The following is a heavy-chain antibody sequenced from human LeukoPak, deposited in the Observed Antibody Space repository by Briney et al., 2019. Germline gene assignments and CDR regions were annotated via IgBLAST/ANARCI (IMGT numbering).Heavy chain of an antibody. CDR2: IYPGDSDT. D-gene: IGHD5-18*01. J-gene: IGHJ6*02. CDR1: GYSFTSYW. Sequence: GESLKISCKGSGYSFTSYWIGWVRQMPGKGLEWMGIIYPGDSDTRYSPSFQGQVTISADKSISPAYLQRSSLKASDTAMYYCARRKQLWLPSDYYYYYYGMDVWGQGTTVTVSS. CDR3: ARRKQLWLPSDYYYYYYGMDV. V-gene: IGHV5-51*01.